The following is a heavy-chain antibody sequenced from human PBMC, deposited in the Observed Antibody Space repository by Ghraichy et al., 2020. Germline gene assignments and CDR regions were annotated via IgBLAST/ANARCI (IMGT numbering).Heavy chain of an antibody. Sequence: SQTLSLTCGVYGGSLSGYYWSWIRQPPGKGLEWIGEINHSGTTNYNPSLKSRVTISIDTSKNQFSLKLSSVTAADTAVYYCARGRRQLGYEVWGQGTTVTVSS. J-gene: IGHJ6*02. CDR3: ARGRRQLGYEV. CDR2: INHSGTT. V-gene: IGHV4-34*01. D-gene: IGHD6-6*01. CDR1: GGSLSGYY.